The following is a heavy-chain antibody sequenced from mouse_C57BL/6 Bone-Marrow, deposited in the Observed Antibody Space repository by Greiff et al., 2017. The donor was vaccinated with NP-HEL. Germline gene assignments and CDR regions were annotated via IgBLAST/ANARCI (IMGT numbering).Heavy chain of an antibody. CDR2: ISYSGST. Sequence: EVQLQESGPGMVKPSQSLSLTCTVTGYSITSGYDWHWIRHFPGNKLEWMGYISYSGSTNYNPSLKSRISITHDTSKNHFFLKLNSVTTEDTATYYCARVLWLRRNDWYFDVWGTGTTVTVSS. D-gene: IGHD2-2*01. CDR3: ARVLWLRRNDWYFDV. V-gene: IGHV3-1*01. J-gene: IGHJ1*03. CDR1: GYSITSGYD.